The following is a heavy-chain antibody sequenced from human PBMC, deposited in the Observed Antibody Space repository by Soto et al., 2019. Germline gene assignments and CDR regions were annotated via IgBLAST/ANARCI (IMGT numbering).Heavy chain of an antibody. CDR3: ARPVVYSGYDHVFFDY. D-gene: IGHD5-12*01. Sequence: EVQLVESGGGLVQPGGSLRLSCAASGFTFSSSWMHWVRQAPGKGLVWVSRISSDGSSTNYADSVKGRFTISRDNAKNTLYLQMNSLRAEDTAVYYCARPVVYSGYDHVFFDYWGQGTLVTVSS. CDR1: GFTFSSSW. CDR2: ISSDGSST. V-gene: IGHV3-74*01. J-gene: IGHJ4*02.